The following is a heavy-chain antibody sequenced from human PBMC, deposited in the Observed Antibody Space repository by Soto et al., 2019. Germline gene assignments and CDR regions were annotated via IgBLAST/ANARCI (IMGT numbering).Heavy chain of an antibody. D-gene: IGHD3-16*02. V-gene: IGHV4-59*08. CDR3: ARRRVSLDY. J-gene: IGHJ4*02. CDR1: GGSISSYY. Sequence: SETLSLTCTVPGGSISSYYWSWIRQPPGKGLEWIGYIYYSGNTSYNPSLKSRVTISLDTSKNQFSLKLSSVTAADTAVYYCARRRVSLDYWGQGTLVTVSS. CDR2: IYYSGNT.